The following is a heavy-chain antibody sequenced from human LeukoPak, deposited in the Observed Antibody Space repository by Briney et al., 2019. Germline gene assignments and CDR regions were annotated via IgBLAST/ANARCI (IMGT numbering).Heavy chain of an antibody. V-gene: IGHV1-69*13. CDR1: GGTFSSYA. CDR2: IIPIFGTA. D-gene: IGHD6-19*01. CDR3: ARDQGWYRLSRYYYGMDV. Sequence: ASVKVSCKASGGTFSSYAISWMRQDPGQGLEWMGGIIPIFGTANYAQKFQGRVTITADESTSTAYMELSSLRSEDTAVYYCARDQGWYRLSRYYYGMDVWGQGTTVTVSS. J-gene: IGHJ6*02.